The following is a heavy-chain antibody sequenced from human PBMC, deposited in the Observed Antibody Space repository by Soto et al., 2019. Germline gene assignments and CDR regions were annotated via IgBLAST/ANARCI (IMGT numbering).Heavy chain of an antibody. CDR1: EFTFTYAW. D-gene: IGHD3-16*02. CDR2: IKSKTDGGTT. CDR3: TSLYYGH. J-gene: IGHJ4*02. Sequence: PGGSRRLSCAASEFTFTYAWMSWVRQAPGKGLEWVGRIKSKTDGGTTDYAAPVKGRFTISRDESQNTLYPQMTSLKTEDTAVYYCTSLYYGHWGQGTLVTVSS. V-gene: IGHV3-15*01.